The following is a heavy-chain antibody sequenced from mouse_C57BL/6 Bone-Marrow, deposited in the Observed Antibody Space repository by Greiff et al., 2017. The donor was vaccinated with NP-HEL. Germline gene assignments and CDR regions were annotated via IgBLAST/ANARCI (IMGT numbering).Heavy chain of an antibody. V-gene: IGHV3-6*01. CDR3: ARGLNLWDLDY. CDR1: GYSITSGYY. Sequence: ESGPGLVKPSQSLSLTCSVTGYSITSGYYWNWIRQFPGNKLEWMGYISYDGSNNYNPSLKNRISITRDTSTNQFFLKLNSVTTEDTATYYCARGLNLWDLDYWGQGTTLTVSS. CDR2: ISYDGSN. J-gene: IGHJ2*01. D-gene: IGHD4-1*01.